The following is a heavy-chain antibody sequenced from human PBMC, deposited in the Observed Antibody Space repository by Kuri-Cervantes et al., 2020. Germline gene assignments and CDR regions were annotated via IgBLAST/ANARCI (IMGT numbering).Heavy chain of an antibody. CDR1: GFTFSSYW. Sequence: GESLKISCAASGFTFSSYWMTWVRQAPGKGLEWVANIKEDGSEKYYVDSVKGRFTISRDNAKNSLYLQMNSLRLEDTALYYCAKGKSYGLDAYFDYWGKGTLVTVSS. J-gene: IGHJ4*02. D-gene: IGHD5-18*01. CDR3: AKGKSYGLDAYFDY. V-gene: IGHV3-7*05. CDR2: IKEDGSEK.